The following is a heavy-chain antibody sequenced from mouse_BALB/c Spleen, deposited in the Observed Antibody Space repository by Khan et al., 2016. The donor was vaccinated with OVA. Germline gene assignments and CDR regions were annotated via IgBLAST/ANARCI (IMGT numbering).Heavy chain of an antibody. CDR3: TRLAYYYNSEGLAY. V-gene: IGHV5-6*01. J-gene: IGHJ3*01. Sequence: EVELVESGGDLVKPGGSLKLSCAASGITLSTHGMSWVRQNSDMRLEWVATISTGGHYTYYPDSVKGRFTISRDNAVNTLYLQMSSLKSEDTAIYYCTRLAYYYNSEGLAYWGQGTLVTVSA. D-gene: IGHD1-1*01. CDR1: GITLSTHG. CDR2: ISTGGHYT.